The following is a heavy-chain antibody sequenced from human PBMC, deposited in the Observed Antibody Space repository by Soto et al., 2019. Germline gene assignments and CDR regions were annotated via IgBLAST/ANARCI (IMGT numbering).Heavy chain of an antibody. CDR2: INHSGST. J-gene: IGHJ4*02. D-gene: IGHD3-10*01. CDR1: GGSFSGYY. CDR3: ARGMTLAGSGSYYNDY. V-gene: IGHV4-34*01. Sequence: PSETLSLTCAVYGGSFSGYYWSWVRQPPGKGLEWIGEINHSGSTNYHPSLKSRVTISVDTSKNQFSLKLSSVTAADTAVYYCARGMTLAGSGSYYNDYWGQGTLVTVSS.